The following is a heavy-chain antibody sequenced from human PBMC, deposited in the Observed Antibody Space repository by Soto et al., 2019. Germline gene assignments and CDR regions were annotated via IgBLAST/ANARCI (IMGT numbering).Heavy chain of an antibody. V-gene: IGHV1-69*13. CDR1: GGPFSSYA. CDR2: IIPIFGTA. J-gene: IGHJ4*02. CDR3: ARDTGITGTLYYFDY. D-gene: IGHD1-20*01. Sequence: SVKVSCKASGGPFSSYAISWVRQAPGQGLEWMGGIIPIFGTANYAQKFQGRVTITADESTSTAYMELSSLRSEDTAVYYCARDTGITGTLYYFDYWGQGTLVTVSS.